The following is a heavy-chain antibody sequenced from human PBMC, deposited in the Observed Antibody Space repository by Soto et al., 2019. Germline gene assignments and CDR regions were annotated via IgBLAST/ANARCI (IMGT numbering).Heavy chain of an antibody. Sequence: VASVKVSCKASGYTFSTYGINWVRQAPGQGLEWMGGIIPIFGTANYAQKFQGRVTITADESTSTAYMELSSPRSEDTAVYYCARGGGYYYDSSGYYSLDPFDIWGQGTMVTVSS. CDR1: GYTFSTYG. CDR3: ARGGGYYYDSSGYYSLDPFDI. CDR2: IIPIFGTA. V-gene: IGHV1-69*13. D-gene: IGHD3-22*01. J-gene: IGHJ3*02.